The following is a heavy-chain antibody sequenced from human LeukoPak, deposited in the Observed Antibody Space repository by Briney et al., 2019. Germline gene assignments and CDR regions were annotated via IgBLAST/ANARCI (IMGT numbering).Heavy chain of an antibody. J-gene: IGHJ4*02. V-gene: IGHV2-5*02. CDR1: GFSLSTRGVG. CDR3: AHMHYGDYIEYHFDY. CDR2: IYWDDDK. D-gene: IGHD4-17*01. Sequence: SGRTLVNPTQTLTLTCTFSGFSLSTRGVGVGWIRQPPGKALEWLALIYWDDDKHYSPSLKSRLTITKDTSKNQVVLTMTNMDPVDTATYYCAHMHYGDYIEYHFDYWGQGTLVTVSS.